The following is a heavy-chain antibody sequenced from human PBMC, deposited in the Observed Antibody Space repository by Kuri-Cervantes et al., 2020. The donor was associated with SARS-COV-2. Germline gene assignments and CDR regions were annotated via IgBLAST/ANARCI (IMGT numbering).Heavy chain of an antibody. CDR2: INPNSGGT. D-gene: IGHD3-10*01. CDR1: GYTFTGYY. Sequence: ASVKVSCKASGYTFTGYYMYWVRQAPGQGLEWMGWINPNSGGTNYAQKFQGWVTMTRDTSSTGYMELSRLRSDDTAVYYCTRGMVRGLIQSYYYGMDVWGQGTMVTAP. CDR3: TRGMVRGLIQSYYYGMDV. V-gene: IGHV1-2*04. J-gene: IGHJ6*02.